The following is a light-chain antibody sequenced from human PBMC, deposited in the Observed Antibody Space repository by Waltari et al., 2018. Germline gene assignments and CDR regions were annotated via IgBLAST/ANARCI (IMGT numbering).Light chain of an antibody. J-gene: IGLJ3*02. Sequence: QLVLTQSPSASASLGASVKLTCTLSSGHINTVIAWLPQRPEKGPRYLMKVNSDGSHNKGVEIPDRFSGYSSGAERYLTITSLQSEDEADYFCQTGGHGTWVFGGGTKLTVL. CDR1: SGHINTV. CDR2: VNSDGSH. CDR3: QTGGHGTWV. V-gene: IGLV4-69*01.